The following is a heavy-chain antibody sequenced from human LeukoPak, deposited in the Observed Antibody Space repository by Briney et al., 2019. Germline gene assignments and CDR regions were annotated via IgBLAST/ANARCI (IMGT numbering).Heavy chain of an antibody. J-gene: IGHJ6*02. CDR1: GFIISSYE. CDR3: AREPSLYRSRNYYYSGMDV. V-gene: IGHV3-48*03. CDR2: TSSSGYTI. D-gene: IGHD6-13*01. Sequence: GGSLRLSCAASGFIISSYEMNWVRQAPGKGLEWVSYTSSSGYTIYYADSVKGRFTISRDNAKNSLYLQMNSLRAEDTAVYYCAREPSLYRSRNYYYSGMDVWGQGTTVTAS.